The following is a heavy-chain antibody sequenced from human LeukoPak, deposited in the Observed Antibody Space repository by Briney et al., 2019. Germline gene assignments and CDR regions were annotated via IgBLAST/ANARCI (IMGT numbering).Heavy chain of an antibody. D-gene: IGHD3-3*01. V-gene: IGHV3-23*01. CDR3: ATLGVLRFLEWFEGLPVDY. CDR2: ISGSGGST. J-gene: IGHJ4*02. CDR1: GFTFSSYA. Sequence: GESLRLSCAASGFTFSSYAMSWVRQAPGKGLEWVSSISGSGGSTYYADSVKGRFTISRNNSKNTLYLQMNSLRAEDTAVYYCATLGVLRFLEWFEGLPVDYWGQGTLVTVSS.